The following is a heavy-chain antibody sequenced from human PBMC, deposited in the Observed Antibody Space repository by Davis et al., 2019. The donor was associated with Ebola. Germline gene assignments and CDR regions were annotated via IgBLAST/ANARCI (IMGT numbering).Heavy chain of an antibody. CDR3: NTTTKVFDY. Sequence: GESLKISCAASGFTFSGSVMHWARPASGKGLEWVGRTRSQANSYSTAYVASVQGRFTISRDDSKNTAYRQMNSLKTEDTAVYYCNTTTKVFDYWGQGTLVTGSS. J-gene: IGHJ4*02. CDR2: TRSQANSYST. V-gene: IGHV3-73*01. CDR1: GFTFSGSV. D-gene: IGHD4-11*01.